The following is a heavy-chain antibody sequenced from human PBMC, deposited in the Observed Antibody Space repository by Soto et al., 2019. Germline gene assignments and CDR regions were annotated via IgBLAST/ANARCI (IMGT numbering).Heavy chain of an antibody. D-gene: IGHD3-9*01. CDR3: ARGKYYDILTGPRY. CDR2: ISSSGSTI. Sequence: PGGSLRLSCAASGFTFSSYEMNWVRQAPGKGLEWVSYISSSGSTIYYADSVKGRFTISRDNAKNSLYLQMNSPRAEDTAVYYCARGKYYDILTGPRYWGQGTLVTVSS. CDR1: GFTFSSYE. V-gene: IGHV3-48*03. J-gene: IGHJ4*02.